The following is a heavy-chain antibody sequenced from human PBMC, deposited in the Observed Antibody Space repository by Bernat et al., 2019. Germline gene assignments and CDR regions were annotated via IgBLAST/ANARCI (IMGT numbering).Heavy chain of an antibody. CDR2: INHSGST. CDR1: GGSFSGYY. D-gene: IGHD5-12*01. Sequence: QVQLQQWGAGLLKPSETLSLTCAVYGGSFSGYYWSWIRQPPGKGLEWIGEINHSGSTNYNPSLKSRVTISVDTSKNQFYLKLSSVTAADTAVYYCARGWGLRVQKGGVDYWGQGTLVTVSS. J-gene: IGHJ4*02. CDR3: ARGWGLRVQKGGVDY. V-gene: IGHV4-34*01.